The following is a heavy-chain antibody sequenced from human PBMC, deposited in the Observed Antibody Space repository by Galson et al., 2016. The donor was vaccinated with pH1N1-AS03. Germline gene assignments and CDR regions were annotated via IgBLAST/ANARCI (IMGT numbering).Heavy chain of an antibody. V-gene: IGHV3-64*02. Sequence: SLRLSCAASGFIFSNHGMHWARQAPGKGPEFVARISSDGGSTYYADSVKARFTISRDNSKNTLYLQMHSLRVEDTAVYYCERAGGYWGQGTLVTVSS. J-gene: IGHJ4*02. CDR3: ERAGGY. CDR1: GFIFSNHG. CDR2: ISSDGGST.